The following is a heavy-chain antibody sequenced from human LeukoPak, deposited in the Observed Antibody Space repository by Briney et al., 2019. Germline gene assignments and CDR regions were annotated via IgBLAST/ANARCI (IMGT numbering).Heavy chain of an antibody. V-gene: IGHV1-18*01. D-gene: IGHD2-15*01. CDR3: ARDLRGYCSGGSCYSRY. CDR2: ISAYNGNT. J-gene: IGHJ4*02. Sequence: ASVKVSCTASGYTFTSYGISWVRQAPGQGLEWMGWISAYNGNTNYAQKLQGRVTMTTDTSTSTAYMELRSLRSDDTAVYYCARDLRGYCSGGSCYSRYWGQGTLVTVSS. CDR1: GYTFTSYG.